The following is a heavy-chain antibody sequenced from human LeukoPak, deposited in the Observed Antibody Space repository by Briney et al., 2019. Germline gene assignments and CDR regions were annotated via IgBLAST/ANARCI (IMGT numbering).Heavy chain of an antibody. CDR2: ISASGSTT. CDR1: GFTFTDYA. Sequence: RGSLRLSCAASGFTFTDYAMGWVRQAPGQGLEWASTISASGSTTYYADSVRGRFTISRDNSKNTLSLQMSSLRAEDTAVYYCAKARTPYNSGFDYWGQGTLVAVSS. D-gene: IGHD6-19*01. J-gene: IGHJ4*02. V-gene: IGHV3-23*01. CDR3: AKARTPYNSGFDY.